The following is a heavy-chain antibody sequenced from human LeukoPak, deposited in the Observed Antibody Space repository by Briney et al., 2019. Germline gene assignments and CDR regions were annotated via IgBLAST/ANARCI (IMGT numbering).Heavy chain of an antibody. CDR2: ISGNGGST. Sequence: GGSLRLSCAASGFTFSGYAMSWVRQAPGKGLEWVSAISGNGGSTYYADSVKGRFTISRDNSKNTLYLQMNSLRAEDTAVYYCAKITRFSHAFDIWGQGTMVTVSS. D-gene: IGHD1-14*01. V-gene: IGHV3-23*01. J-gene: IGHJ3*02. CDR1: GFTFSGYA. CDR3: AKITRFSHAFDI.